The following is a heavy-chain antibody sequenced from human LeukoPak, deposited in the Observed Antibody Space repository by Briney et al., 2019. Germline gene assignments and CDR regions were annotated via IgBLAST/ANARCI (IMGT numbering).Heavy chain of an antibody. V-gene: IGHV3-9*01. J-gene: IGHJ4*02. CDR2: ISWNSGSI. Sequence: PGGSLRLSCAASGFTFDDYAMHWVRQAPGKGLEWVSGISWNSGSIGYADSVKGRFTISRDNAKNSLYLQMNSLRAEDTALYYCAKAEGWFFDYWGQGTLVTVFS. CDR1: GFTFDDYA. CDR3: AKAEGWFFDY. D-gene: IGHD2-15*01.